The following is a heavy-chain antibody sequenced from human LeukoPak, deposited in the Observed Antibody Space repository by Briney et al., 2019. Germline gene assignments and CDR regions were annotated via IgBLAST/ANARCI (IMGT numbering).Heavy chain of an antibody. J-gene: IGHJ6*03. CDR2: IYYSGST. CDR1: GGSIRSYY. D-gene: IGHD6-13*01. V-gene: IGHV4-59*01. Sequence: SETLSLTCNVSGGSIRSYYWSWIRQPPGKGLEWIAYIYYSGSTNYNPSLKSRVTISVDTSKNQFSLKLRSVTAADTAVYYCARDRVGQQLVGRNYYYYYMDVWGKGTTVTISS. CDR3: ARDRVGQQLVGRNYYYYYMDV.